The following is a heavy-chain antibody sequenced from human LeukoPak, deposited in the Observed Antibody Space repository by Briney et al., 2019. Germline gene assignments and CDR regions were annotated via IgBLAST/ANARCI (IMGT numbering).Heavy chain of an antibody. J-gene: IGHJ4*02. CDR3: TRVGYIDEEIDY. CDR1: GFPFRSYW. D-gene: IGHD5-24*01. V-gene: IGHV3-7*04. Sequence: GGTLRLSCVASGFPFRSYWKTWVRQAPGKGLEWVANIKQDGSKKYYVDSVKGRFTISRDNAKNSLYLQMNCLRAEDTAIYYCTRVGYIDEEIDYWGQGTLVTVSS. CDR2: IKQDGSKK.